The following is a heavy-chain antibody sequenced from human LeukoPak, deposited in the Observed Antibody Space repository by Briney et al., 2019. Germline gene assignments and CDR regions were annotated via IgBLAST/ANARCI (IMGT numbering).Heavy chain of an antibody. CDR1: GGSISSFY. V-gene: IGHV4-4*07. J-gene: IGHJ3*02. CDR2: IYTPGRT. Sequence: SETLSLTCSVSGGSISSFYWSWIRQPAGKGLEWIGRIYTPGRTSYSPSLKSRVSMSEDTSKNQFSLELGSVTAADTAVYYCARTPCSGGSCSGGDAFDIWGQGALVTVSS. D-gene: IGHD2-15*01. CDR3: ARTPCSGGSCSGGDAFDI.